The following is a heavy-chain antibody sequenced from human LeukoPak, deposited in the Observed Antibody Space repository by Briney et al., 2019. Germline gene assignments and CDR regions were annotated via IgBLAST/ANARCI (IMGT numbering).Heavy chain of an antibody. CDR2: IIPIFGTA. CDR3: AKRYSSQSYYYYYYMDV. J-gene: IGHJ6*03. Sequence: ASVKVSCKASGGTFSSYAISWVRQAPGQGLEWMGGIIPIFGTANYAQKFQGRVTITADKSTSTAYMELSSLRSEDTAVYYCAKRYSSQSYYYYYYMDVWGKGTTVTISS. CDR1: GGTFSSYA. D-gene: IGHD6-19*01. V-gene: IGHV1-69*06.